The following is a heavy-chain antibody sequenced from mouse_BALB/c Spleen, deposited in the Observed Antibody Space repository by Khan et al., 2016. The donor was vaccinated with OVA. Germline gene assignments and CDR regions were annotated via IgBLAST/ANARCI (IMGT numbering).Heavy chain of an antibody. CDR2: INPSSGYT. J-gene: IGHJ2*01. Sequence: QVQLQQSGAELARPGASVKMSCKASGYTFTSYTMHWVKQRPGQGLEWIGYINPSSGYTKYNQKFKDKATLTADKPSSTACMTLSSLTSDDSAVYYCARTHERWGQGTTLTVSS. CDR1: GYTFTSYT. CDR3: ARTHER. V-gene: IGHV1-4*01.